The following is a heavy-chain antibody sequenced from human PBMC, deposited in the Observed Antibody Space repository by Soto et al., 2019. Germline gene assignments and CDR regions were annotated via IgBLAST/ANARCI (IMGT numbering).Heavy chain of an antibody. CDR2: IYYSGST. Sequence: SETLSLTCTVSGGSISSYYWSWIRQPPGKGLEWIGYIYYSGSTNYNPSLKSRVTISVDTSKNQFSLKLSSVTAADTAVYYCARDSVGQNFDYWGQGTLVTVSS. V-gene: IGHV4-59*01. CDR1: GGSISSYY. J-gene: IGHJ4*02. CDR3: ARDSVGQNFDY.